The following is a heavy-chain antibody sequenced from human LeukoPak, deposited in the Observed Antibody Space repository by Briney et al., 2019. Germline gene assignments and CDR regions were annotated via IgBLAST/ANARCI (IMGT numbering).Heavy chain of an antibody. CDR2: IYYSGST. V-gene: IGHV4-59*01. Sequence: SETLSLTCTVSGDSISGYSWSWIRQPPGKGLEWIGYIYYSGSTNYNPSLKSRVTISVDTSKNQFSLKLSSVTAADTAVYYCARAYGSGSQSTFDYWGQGTLVTVSS. D-gene: IGHD3-10*01. CDR1: GDSISGYS. CDR3: ARAYGSGSQSTFDY. J-gene: IGHJ4*02.